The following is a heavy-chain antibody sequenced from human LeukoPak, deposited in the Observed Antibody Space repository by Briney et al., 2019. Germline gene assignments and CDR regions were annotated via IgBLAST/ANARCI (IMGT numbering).Heavy chain of an antibody. CDR1: GFTFTGYY. CDR3: ARGELRYFDWLLYLISPMDV. V-gene: IGHV1-8*02. Sequence: ASVKVSCKASGFTFTGYYIHWVRQAPGQGLEWMGWMNPNSGNTGYAQKFQGRVTMTRNTSISTAYMELSSLRSEDTAVYYCARGELRYFDWLLYLISPMDVWGQGTTVTVSS. D-gene: IGHD3-9*01. J-gene: IGHJ6*02. CDR2: MNPNSGNT.